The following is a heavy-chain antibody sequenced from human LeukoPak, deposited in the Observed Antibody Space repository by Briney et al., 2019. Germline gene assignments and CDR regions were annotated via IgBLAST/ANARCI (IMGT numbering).Heavy chain of an antibody. CDR3: ARSSGTGTFSY. V-gene: IGHV4-39*02. CDR2: VYYGRSP. CDR1: GDSISRSTYF. Sequence: SETLSLTCTVSGDSISRSTYFWAWIRQPPGKGLEWIGSVYYGRSPYFNPSLESRATISVDTSKNHFSLKMSSVTAADTAVYYCARSSGTGTFSYWGQGTLVTVSS. D-gene: IGHD6-25*01. J-gene: IGHJ4*02.